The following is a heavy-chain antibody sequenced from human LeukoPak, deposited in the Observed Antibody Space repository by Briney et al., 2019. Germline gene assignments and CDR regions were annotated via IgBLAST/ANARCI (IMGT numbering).Heavy chain of an antibody. D-gene: IGHD2-21*01. V-gene: IGHV1-2*06. J-gene: IGHJ4*02. CDR3: ARHTGDY. CDR1: GYPFTGYY. Sequence: ASVKVSCKASGYPFTGYYLHWIRQAPGQGLEYMGRINPNNGGTNYPQKFQDRVTITRDTSASTAYMELSSLRSEDTAVYYCARHTGDYWGQGTLVTVSS. CDR2: INPNNGGT.